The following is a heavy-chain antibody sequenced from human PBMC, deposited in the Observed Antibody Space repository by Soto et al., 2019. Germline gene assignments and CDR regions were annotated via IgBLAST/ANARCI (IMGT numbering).Heavy chain of an antibody. CDR2: IIPIFGTA. J-gene: IGHJ4*02. CDR3: ARHVKLEYTEYYFDY. Sequence: QVQLVQSGAEVKKPGSSVKVSCKASGGTFSSYAISWVRQAPGQGLEWMGGIIPIFGTANYAQKFQGRVTITADESTSTPYMELSSLRCEGTAVYYCARHVKLEYTEYYFDYWGQGTLVTVSS. D-gene: IGHD1-1*01. CDR1: GGTFSSYA. V-gene: IGHV1-69*12.